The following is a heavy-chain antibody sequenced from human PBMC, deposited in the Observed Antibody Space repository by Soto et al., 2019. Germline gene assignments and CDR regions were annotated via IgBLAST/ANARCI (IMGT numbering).Heavy chain of an antibody. D-gene: IGHD3-16*01. Sequence: PGGSLRLSCAASGFTFSSYAMSWVRQAPGKGLEWGSAISGSGGSTYYADSVKGRFTISRDNSKNTLYLQMNSLRAEDTAVYYCAKDQARGQDYRGNEDWGQGTLVTVSS. J-gene: IGHJ4*02. CDR3: AKDQARGQDYRGNED. CDR1: GFTFSSYA. CDR2: ISGSGGST. V-gene: IGHV3-23*01.